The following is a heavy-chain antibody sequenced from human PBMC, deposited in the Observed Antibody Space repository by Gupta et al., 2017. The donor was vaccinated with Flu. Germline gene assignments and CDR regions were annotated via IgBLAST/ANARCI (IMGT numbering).Heavy chain of an antibody. Sequence: QVQLVESGGGVVQPGRSLRLSCAASGFTFSAYDMPWVRQDPGKGLEWVAVIWYDESDQNYADSVKGRFTISRDNSKNTLYLQMNSLRAEDTAVYYCARVLRPEYSYGSSSDSWGQGTLVTVSS. V-gene: IGHV3-33*01. CDR2: IWYDESDQ. D-gene: IGHD5-18*01. CDR1: GFTFSAYD. CDR3: ARVLRPEYSYGSSSDS. J-gene: IGHJ4*02.